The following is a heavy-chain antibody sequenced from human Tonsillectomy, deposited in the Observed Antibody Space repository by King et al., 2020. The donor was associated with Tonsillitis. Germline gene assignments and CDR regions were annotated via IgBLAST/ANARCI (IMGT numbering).Heavy chain of an antibody. CDR1: GFTFSSYA. D-gene: IGHD3-3*01. V-gene: IGHV3-23*04. CDR3: AKEIYDFWSGYYGGADY. CDR2: ISGSGGTI. Sequence: VQLVESGGGLVQPGGSLRLSCAASGFTFSSYAMSWVRQAPGKGLEWVSVISGSGGTIYSADSVKGRFTISRDNSKNTLYLQMNSLGAEDTAIYYCAKEIYDFWSGYYGGADYWGQGTLVTVSS. J-gene: IGHJ4*02.